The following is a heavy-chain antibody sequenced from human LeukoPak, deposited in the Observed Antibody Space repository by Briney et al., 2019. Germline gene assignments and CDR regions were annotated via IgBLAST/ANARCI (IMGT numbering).Heavy chain of an antibody. V-gene: IGHV4-34*01. CDR1: NGSFSGYY. D-gene: IGHD3-16*01. CDR2: VNDGGNT. CDR3: ARAAWNGGGGFDP. Sequence: SETLSLTCAVYNGSFSGYYWSWIRQSPEKGLEWIEEVNDGGNTHYNPSLRSRVTISLDTSKNHFSLKLTSVTAADTAVYNCARAAWNGGGGFDPWGQGILVTVSS. J-gene: IGHJ5*02.